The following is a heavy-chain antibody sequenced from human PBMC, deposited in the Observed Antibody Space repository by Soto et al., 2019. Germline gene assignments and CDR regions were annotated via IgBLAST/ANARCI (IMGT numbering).Heavy chain of an antibody. Sequence: AASVKVSCKASGYTSADCGISWVRQAPGQGLEWMGWVSGNNGASNPAPKVQGRITMTLDTSTGVSYMALRSLRSDDTAIYYCVRDQKYFRVNGNWFDSWGQGTLVTVSS. V-gene: IGHV1-18*04. CDR2: VSGNNGAS. D-gene: IGHD2-2*01. CDR1: GYTSADCG. J-gene: IGHJ5*01. CDR3: VRDQKYFRVNGNWFDS.